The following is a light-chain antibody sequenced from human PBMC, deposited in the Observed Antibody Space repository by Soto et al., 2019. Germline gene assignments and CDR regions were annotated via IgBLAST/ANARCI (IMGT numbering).Light chain of an antibody. CDR3: QQYDM. CDR2: DAS. CDR1: QSVSSR. V-gene: IGKV3-15*01. J-gene: IGKJ1*01. Sequence: EIVMTQSPATLSLPPGERAPLSCRASQSVSSRLAWYQRKPGQAPRLLIYDASTRATGIPARFSGSGSGTEFTLTITSLQPEDFATYYCQQYDMFGPGSKVDIK.